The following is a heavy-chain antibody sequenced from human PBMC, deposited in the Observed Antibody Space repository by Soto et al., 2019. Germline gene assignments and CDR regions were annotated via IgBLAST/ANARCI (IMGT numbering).Heavy chain of an antibody. D-gene: IGHD3-3*01. J-gene: IGHJ3*01. Sequence: SGGSLRLSCAAYGFTFSSYALTRVRQAPGKGLEWVSGISDGGDSTHYADSVKGRFTVSRDNSKNTLYLQINSLRAEDTAVYYCAKHSTTYDSWSGAVKGAFDVWGQGTMVTVSS. V-gene: IGHV3-23*01. CDR2: ISDGGDST. CDR1: GFTFSSYA. CDR3: AKHSTTYDSWSGAVKGAFDV.